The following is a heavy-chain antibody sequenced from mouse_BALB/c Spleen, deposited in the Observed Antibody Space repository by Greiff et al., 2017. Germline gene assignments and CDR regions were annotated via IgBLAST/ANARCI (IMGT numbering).Heavy chain of an antibody. V-gene: IGHV5-12-1*01. CDR1: GFAFSSYD. Sequence: EVQGVESGGGLVKPGGSLKLSCAASGFAFSSYDMSWVRQTPEKRLEWVAYISSGGGSTYYPDTVKGRFTISRDNAKNTLYLQMSSLKSEDTAMYYCARRDSLDYWGQGTTLTVSS. CDR3: ARRDSLDY. CDR2: ISSGGGST. J-gene: IGHJ2*01. D-gene: IGHD2-12*01.